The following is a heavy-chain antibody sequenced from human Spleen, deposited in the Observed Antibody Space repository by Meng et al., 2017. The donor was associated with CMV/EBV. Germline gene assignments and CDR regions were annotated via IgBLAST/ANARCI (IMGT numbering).Heavy chain of an antibody. Sequence: GESLKISCAATGFNFTSYSMNWVRQAPGKGLEWGSSISSSNSYIHYADSEKGRFTISRDNAKNSLYLQMNSLRAEDTAVYYCARGHYDFWSGPNLSHVSGYAYWGQGTLVTVSS. D-gene: IGHD3-3*01. CDR1: GFNFTSYS. J-gene: IGHJ4*02. V-gene: IGHV3-21*01. CDR2: ISSSNSYI. CDR3: ARGHYDFWSGPNLSHVSGYAY.